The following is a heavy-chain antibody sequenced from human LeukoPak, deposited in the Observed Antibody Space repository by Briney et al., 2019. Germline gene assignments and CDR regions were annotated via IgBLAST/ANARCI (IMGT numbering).Heavy chain of an antibody. Sequence: PGGSLRLSCAASGFTFINYWMTWVRQAPGKGLEWVASIKQEGEEKHHVDSVKGRFTISRDNGKNSLYLQMNSLRAEDTAMYYCARDKTVWDYDASGYGMDVWGQGTTVTVS. J-gene: IGHJ6*02. CDR2: IKQEGEEK. D-gene: IGHD4/OR15-4a*01. V-gene: IGHV3-7*01. CDR1: GFTFINYW. CDR3: ARDKTVWDYDASGYGMDV.